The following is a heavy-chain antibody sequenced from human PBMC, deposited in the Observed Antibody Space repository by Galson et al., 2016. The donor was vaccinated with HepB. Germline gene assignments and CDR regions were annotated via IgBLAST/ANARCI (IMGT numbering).Heavy chain of an antibody. D-gene: IGHD5-12*01. CDR2: ISSSRNTI. J-gene: IGHJ5*01. CDR1: GFALSSFN. CDR3: AQEVGWLRIAFGS. Sequence: SLRLSCAASGFALSSFNMNWVRQTPGKGLEWISYISSSRNTIDYADSVKGRFTISRDDAKNSLYLQMKNLSVGDTAIYHCAQEVGWLRIAFGSWGQGTLVTVSS. V-gene: IGHV3-48*01.